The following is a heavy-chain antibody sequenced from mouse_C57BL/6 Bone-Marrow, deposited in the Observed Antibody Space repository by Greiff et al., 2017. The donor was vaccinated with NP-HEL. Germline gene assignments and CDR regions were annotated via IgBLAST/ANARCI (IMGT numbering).Heavy chain of an antibody. CDR3: ARLPYYYAMDY. CDR2: IDPSDSYT. D-gene: IGHD2-4*01. V-gene: IGHV1-69*01. Sequence: QVQLKQPGAELVMPGASVKLSCKASGYTFTSYWMHWVKQRPGQGLEWIGEIDPSDSYTNYNQKFKGKSTLTVDKSSSTAYMQLSSLTSEDSAVYYCARLPYYYAMDYWGQGTSVTVSS. CDR1: GYTFTSYW. J-gene: IGHJ4*01.